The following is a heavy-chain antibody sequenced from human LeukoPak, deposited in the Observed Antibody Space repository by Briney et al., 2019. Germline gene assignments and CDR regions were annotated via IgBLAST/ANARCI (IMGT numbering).Heavy chain of an antibody. CDR1: GYTFTGYY. Sequence: APVKVSCKASGYTFTGYYMHWVPQAPGQGLEGMGRINPNSGGTNYAQKCQGRVTMTRDTSISTAYMELSRLRSDDTAVYYCARMWSYDYVWGSYRSSAFDIWGQGTMVTVSS. CDR3: ARMWSYDYVWGSYRSSAFDI. CDR2: INPNSGGT. D-gene: IGHD3-16*02. V-gene: IGHV1-2*06. J-gene: IGHJ3*02.